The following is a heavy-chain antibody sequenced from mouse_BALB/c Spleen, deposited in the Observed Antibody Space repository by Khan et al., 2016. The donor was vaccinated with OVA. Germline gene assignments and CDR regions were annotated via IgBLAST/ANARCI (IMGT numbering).Heavy chain of an antibody. Sequence: QVQLKQSGAELAKPGASVKMSCKASGYTFTNYWIHWVKQRPGQGLAWIGYINPSTDYTEYNQKFKDKATLTADKSSSTAYMQLTSLTSEDSTVFDFVNHGSSSAWFTYWGQGTLVTVSA. CDR1: GYTFTNYW. V-gene: IGHV1-7*01. D-gene: IGHD1-1*01. J-gene: IGHJ3*01. CDR3: VNHGSSSAWFTY. CDR2: INPSTDYT.